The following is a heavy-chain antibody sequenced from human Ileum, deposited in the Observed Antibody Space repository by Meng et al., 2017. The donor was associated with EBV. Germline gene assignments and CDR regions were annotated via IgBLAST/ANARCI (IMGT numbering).Heavy chain of an antibody. Sequence: QRESQESGRGLGTLLEPRPYSGAVTNGFCSSYGYYGTWMGQPPGKEMEWIGYMSYTGTTNYKSTLKGRATKSVDKSKNQSSLKLASVASADAAVHYCARERGGGDRVIQWGQGTLVTVSS. CDR3: ARERGGGDRVIQ. J-gene: IGHJ4*02. D-gene: IGHD2-21*02. V-gene: IGHV4-61*08. CDR1: NGFCSSYGYY. CDR2: MSYTGTT.